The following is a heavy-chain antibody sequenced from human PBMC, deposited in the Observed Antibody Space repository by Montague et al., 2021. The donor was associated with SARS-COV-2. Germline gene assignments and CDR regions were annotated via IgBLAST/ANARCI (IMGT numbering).Heavy chain of an antibody. V-gene: IGHV3-23*03. CDR2: IYSGGSST. J-gene: IGHJ4*02. Sequence: SLRLSCAASGFTFSSYAMSWVRQAPGKGLEWVSVIYSGGSSTFYADSVKGRFTISRDKSKNTLYLQMNSLRAEDTAVYYCAKSSGSYGDYFDYWGRGTLVTVSS. CDR3: AKSSGSYGDYFDY. CDR1: GFTFSSYA. D-gene: IGHD1-26*01.